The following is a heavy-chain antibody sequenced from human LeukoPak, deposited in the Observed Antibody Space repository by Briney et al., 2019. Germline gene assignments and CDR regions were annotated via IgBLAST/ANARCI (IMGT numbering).Heavy chain of an antibody. D-gene: IGHD2-21*01. CDR2: IYSTGST. CDR1: GGSINFYY. V-gene: IGHV4-4*07. J-gene: IGHJ4*02. CDR3: ARGTADPYSFDS. Sequence: PSETLSLTCTVSGGSINFYYRSWIRQPAGKGLEWIGRIYSTGSTNYSPSLKSRVTISVDKSKNQFSLNLSSVTAADTAVYYCARGTADPYSFDSWGQGTLVTVSS.